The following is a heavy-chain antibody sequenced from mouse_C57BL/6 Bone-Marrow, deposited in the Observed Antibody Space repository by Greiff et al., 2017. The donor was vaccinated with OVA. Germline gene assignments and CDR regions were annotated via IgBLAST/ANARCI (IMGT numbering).Heavy chain of an antibody. CDR2: ISYDGSN. J-gene: IGHJ4*01. CDR1: GYSITSGYY. CDR3: ASGGSSYAMDY. Sequence: VQLKESGPGLVKPSQSLSLTCSVTGYSITSGYYWNWIRQFPGNKLEWMGYISYDGSNNYNPSLKNRISITRDTSKNQFFLKLNSVTTEDTATYYCASGGSSYAMDYWGQGTSVTVSS. D-gene: IGHD1-1*02. V-gene: IGHV3-6*01.